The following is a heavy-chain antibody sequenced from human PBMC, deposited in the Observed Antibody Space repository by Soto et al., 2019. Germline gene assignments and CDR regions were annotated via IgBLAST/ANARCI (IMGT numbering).Heavy chain of an antibody. CDR1: GGTFSSGTYY. J-gene: IGHJ5*02. Sequence: SETLSLTCTVSGGTFSSGTYYWSWIRQPPGKGLEWIGHIYFTGSTNYNPSLKSRVTMSLDTSRNQFSLKLSSVTAADTAVYYCTRGPPRVQWLDPWGLGTLFTVSS. CDR3: TRGPPRVQWLDP. CDR2: IYFTGST. V-gene: IGHV4-61*01.